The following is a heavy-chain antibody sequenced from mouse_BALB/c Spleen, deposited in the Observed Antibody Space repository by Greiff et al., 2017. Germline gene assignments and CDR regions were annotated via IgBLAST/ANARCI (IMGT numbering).Heavy chain of an antibody. CDR2: ISSGGSYT. D-gene: IGHD1-2*01. V-gene: IGHV5-9-4*01. Sequence: EVKLQESGGGLVKPGGSLKLSCAASGFTFSSYAMSWVRQSPEKRLEWVAEISSGGSYTYYPDTVTGRFTISRDNAKNTLYLEMSSLRSEDTAMYYCARGGLFITTATGYFDVWGAGTTVTVSS. CDR1: GFTFSSYA. J-gene: IGHJ1*01. CDR3: ARGGLFITTATGYFDV.